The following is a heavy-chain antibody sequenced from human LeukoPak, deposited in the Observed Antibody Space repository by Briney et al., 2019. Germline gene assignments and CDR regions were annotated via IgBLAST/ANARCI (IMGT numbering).Heavy chain of an antibody. CDR1: GFTFSSYW. CDR2: INSDGSST. J-gene: IGHJ6*02. Sequence: PGGSLRLSCAASGFTFSSYWMHWVRQAPGKGLVWVSRINSDGSSTSYADSVKGRFTISRDNAKNTLYLQMNSLIAEDTAVYYCARAEELLLWFGELLSSHYYGMDVWGQGTTVTVSS. D-gene: IGHD3-10*01. CDR3: ARAEELLLWFGELLSSHYYGMDV. V-gene: IGHV3-74*01.